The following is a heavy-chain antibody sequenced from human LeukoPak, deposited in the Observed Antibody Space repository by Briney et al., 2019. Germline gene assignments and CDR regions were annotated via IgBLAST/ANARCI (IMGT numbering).Heavy chain of an antibody. Sequence: PSETLSLTCAVYGGSFSGYYWSWIRQPPGKGLEWIGEINHSGGTNYNPSLKSRVTISVDTSNNQFSLKLSSVTAADTAVYYCARGNSGYDPSRMDVWGQGTTVTVSS. CDR3: ARGNSGYDPSRMDV. J-gene: IGHJ6*02. CDR2: INHSGGT. D-gene: IGHD5-12*01. V-gene: IGHV4-34*01. CDR1: GGSFSGYY.